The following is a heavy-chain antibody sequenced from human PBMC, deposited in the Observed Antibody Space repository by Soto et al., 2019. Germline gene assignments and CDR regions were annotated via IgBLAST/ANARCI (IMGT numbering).Heavy chain of an antibody. D-gene: IGHD3-22*01. V-gene: IGHV1-69*06. CDR1: GGTFSSYA. J-gene: IGHJ4*02. CDR3: ASIPCLYYYDSSGSGY. CDR2: IIPIFGTA. Sequence: ASVKVSCKASGGTFSSYAISWVRQAPGQGLEWMGGIIPIFGTANYAQKFQGRVTITADKSTSTAYMELSSLRSEDTAVYYCASIPCLYYYDSSGSGYWGQGTLVTVSS.